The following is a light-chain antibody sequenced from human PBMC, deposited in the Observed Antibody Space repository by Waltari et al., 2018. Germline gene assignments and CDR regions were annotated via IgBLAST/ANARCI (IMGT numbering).Light chain of an antibody. CDR3: QQHGTLPAT. J-gene: IGKJ1*01. CDR1: QSVGSSS. CDR2: RAS. V-gene: IGKV3-20*01. Sequence: EIVLTQSPGTASLSPGERVTLSCRARQSVGSSSLAWYQQKPGQTPRLVIYRASRRATGIPDRFSGSWSGTDFSLTISRLEPEDFAVYYCQQHGTLPATFGQGTKVEIK.